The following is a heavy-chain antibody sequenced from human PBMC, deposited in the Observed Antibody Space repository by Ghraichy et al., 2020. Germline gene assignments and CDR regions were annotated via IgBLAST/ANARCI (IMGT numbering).Heavy chain of an antibody. CDR3: TRVGIKVVPAALNYYYYGMDV. Sequence: GESLNISCTASGFTFGDYAMSWFRQAPGKGLEWVGFIRSKAYGGTTEYAASVKGRFTISRDDSKSIAYLQMNSLKTEDTAVYYCTRVGIKVVPAALNYYYYGMDVWGQGTTVTVSS. CDR1: GFTFGDYA. J-gene: IGHJ6*02. CDR2: IRSKAYGGTT. V-gene: IGHV3-49*03. D-gene: IGHD2-2*01.